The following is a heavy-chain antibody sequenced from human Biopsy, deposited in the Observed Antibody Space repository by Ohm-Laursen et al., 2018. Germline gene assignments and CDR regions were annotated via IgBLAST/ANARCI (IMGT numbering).Heavy chain of an antibody. CDR2: INPQSGGE. CDR3: ASKLDYSSGYPY. D-gene: IGHD3-22*01. V-gene: IGHV1-2*02. Sequence: ASVKVSCKASGYTFTTYYIHWVRQAPGQGLEWMGWINPQSGGEHYAQKFKDRVTMTRDTSISTAYMELSSLRSDDTAVYYCASKLDYSSGYPYWGQGTLVTVSS. CDR1: GYTFTTYY. J-gene: IGHJ4*02.